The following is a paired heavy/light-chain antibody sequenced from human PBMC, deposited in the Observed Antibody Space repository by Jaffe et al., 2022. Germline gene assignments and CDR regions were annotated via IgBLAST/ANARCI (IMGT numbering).Heavy chain of an antibody. CDR1: GFSLSNARVG. V-gene: IGHV2-26*01. J-gene: IGHJ4*02. CDR2: IFSNDEK. CDR3: ARRGTYGAGTHYPYYFDY. D-gene: IGHD3-10*01. Sequence: QVTLKESGPVLVRPTETLTLTCTVSGFSLSNARVGVTWIRQPPGKALEWLAHIFSNDEKSYSTSLKSRLTISKDTSKSQVVLIMTNMDPVDTATYYCARRGTYGAGTHYPYYFDYWGQGTLVTVSS.
Light chain of an antibody. V-gene: IGKV1-39*01. CDR1: QSIATY. CDR2: AAS. J-gene: IGKJ2*01. Sequence: DIQMTQSPSSLSASVGDRVTITCRASQSIATYLNWYQQKPGKAPKLLIYAASSLQSGVPSRFSGSGSGTDFTLTISSLQPEDFATYFCQQCYSTLPNTFGQGTKVEIK. CDR3: QQCYSTLPNT.